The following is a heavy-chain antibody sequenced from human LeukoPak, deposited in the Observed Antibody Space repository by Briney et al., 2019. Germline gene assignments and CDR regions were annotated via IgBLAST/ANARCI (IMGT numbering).Heavy chain of an antibody. V-gene: IGHV3-23*01. J-gene: IGHJ5*02. D-gene: IGHD1-14*01. CDR1: GFTFRSYG. Sequence: GGSLRLSCAASGFTFRSYGMSWVRQTPGKGLEWVSSISGSGSYTYYADSVKGRFTISRDNSKNTLYLQMSSLRAEDAAIYYLATSPDIEASGTLFYPCSLGQGTLVTVSS. CDR2: ISGSGSYT. CDR3: ATSPDIEASGTLFYPCS.